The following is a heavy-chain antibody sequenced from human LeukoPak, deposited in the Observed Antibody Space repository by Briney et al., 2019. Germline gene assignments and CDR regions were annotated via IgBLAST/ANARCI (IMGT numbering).Heavy chain of an antibody. CDR2: IYYSGST. V-gene: IGHV4-59*01. J-gene: IGHJ3*02. D-gene: IGHD6-19*01. CDR3: AREADSSGWYGDAFDI. CDR1: GGSISSYY. Sequence: PSETLSLTCTVSGGSISSYYWSWIRQPPGKGLEWIGYIYYSGSTNYNPSLKSRVTISVDTSKNQFSLKLSSVTAADTAVYYCAREADSSGWYGDAFDIWCQGTMVTVSS.